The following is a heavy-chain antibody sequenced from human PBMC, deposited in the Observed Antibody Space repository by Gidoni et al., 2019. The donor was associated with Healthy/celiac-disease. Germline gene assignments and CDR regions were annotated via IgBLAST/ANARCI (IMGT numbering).Heavy chain of an antibody. CDR2: IYSGGST. V-gene: IGHV3-53*02. CDR3: AREVDYGSGSYYDY. J-gene: IGHJ4*02. Sequence: VQLVETGGSLIQPGGSLRLCCGASGFTVSSNYMSWVRQAPGKGLEWVSVIYSGGSTYYADSVKGLFTSSSDNSKNTLYLQMNSLRAEDTAVYYCAREVDYGSGSYYDYWGQGTLVTVSA. CDR1: GFTVSSNY. D-gene: IGHD3-10*01.